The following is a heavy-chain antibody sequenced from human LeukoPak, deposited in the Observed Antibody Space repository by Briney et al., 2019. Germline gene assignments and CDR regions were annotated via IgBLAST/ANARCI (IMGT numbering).Heavy chain of an antibody. CDR3: ARGGVLWSGTIFGVFDY. CDR1: GGSITTSGYC. Sequence: PSETLSLTCTVSGGSITTSGYCWGWIRQAPGKRLEWIGSIDFRGTTYYIQSLMGRLTISADTAKNQFSLKLSSVTAADTAVYYCARGGVLWSGTIFGVFDYWGQGTLVTVSS. D-gene: IGHD3-3*01. V-gene: IGHV4-39*07. J-gene: IGHJ4*02. CDR2: IDFRGTT.